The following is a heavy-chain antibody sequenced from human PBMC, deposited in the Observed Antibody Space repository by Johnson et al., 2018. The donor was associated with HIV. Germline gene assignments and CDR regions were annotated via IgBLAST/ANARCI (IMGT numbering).Heavy chain of an antibody. Sequence: VQLVESGGGLLQPGGSLRLSCAASGFTFSSYDMHWVRQATGKGLEWVSAIGTAGATYYPGSVTCRFTVSKEDAKNSLYLQMNRLRAGDTALYYCARAVCRGGRGYSNDAFDIWGHGTVVTVSS. D-gene: IGHD2-15*01. J-gene: IGHJ3*02. CDR1: GFTFSSYD. CDR3: ARAVCRGGRGYSNDAFDI. V-gene: IGHV3-13*01. CDR2: IGTAGAT.